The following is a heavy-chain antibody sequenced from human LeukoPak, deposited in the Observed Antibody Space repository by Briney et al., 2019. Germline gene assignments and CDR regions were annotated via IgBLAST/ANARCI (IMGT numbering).Heavy chain of an antibody. V-gene: IGHV3-9*01. CDR2: ISWNSGSI. CDR3: AKDRFSNYYYYYMDV. Sequence: GGSLRLSCAASGFTFDDHAMHWVRQAPGKGLEWVSGISWNSGSIGYADSVKGRFTISRDDAKNSPYLQMNSLRAEDTALYYCAKDRFSNYYYYYMDVWGKGTTVTVSS. J-gene: IGHJ6*03. CDR1: GFTFDDHA. D-gene: IGHD3-10*01.